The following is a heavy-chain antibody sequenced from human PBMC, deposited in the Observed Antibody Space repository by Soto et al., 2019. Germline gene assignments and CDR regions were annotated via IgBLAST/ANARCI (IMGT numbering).Heavy chain of an antibody. CDR2: ISADGTRT. J-gene: IGHJ4*02. V-gene: IGHV3-23*01. CDR3: AQNFDY. CDR1: GFTFSRYS. Sequence: SLRLSCSASGFTFSRYSMTWVRQGPEKGLEWVSEISADGTRTYYADSVKGRFTVSRDNSKNTLYLQMNSLRAEDTAVYYCAQNFDYWGQGTLVTVSS.